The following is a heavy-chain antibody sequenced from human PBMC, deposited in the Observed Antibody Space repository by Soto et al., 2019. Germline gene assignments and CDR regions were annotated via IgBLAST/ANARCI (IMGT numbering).Heavy chain of an antibody. V-gene: IGHV3-30*18. D-gene: IGHD3-3*01. CDR3: AKAFSITIFGVADYYYYGMDV. CDR1: GFTFRSYG. J-gene: IGHJ6*02. CDR2: ISYDGSNK. Sequence: GGSLRLSCAASGFTFRSYGMHWVRQAPGKGLEWVSVISYDGSNKYYADSVKGRFTISRDNSKNTLYLQMNSLRAEDTAVYYCAKAFSITIFGVADYYYYGMDVWGQGTTVTVSS.